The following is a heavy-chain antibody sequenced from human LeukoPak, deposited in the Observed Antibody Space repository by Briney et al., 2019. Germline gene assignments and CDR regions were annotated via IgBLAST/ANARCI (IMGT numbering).Heavy chain of an antibody. CDR1: GYSISSGYY. D-gene: IGHD1-26*01. CDR2: IYHSGST. V-gene: IGHV4-38-2*02. Sequence: SETPSLTCTVSGYSISSGYYWGWIRQPPGKGLEWIGSIYHSGSTYYNPSLKSRVTISVDTSKNQFSLKPSSVTAADTAVYYCARLAGATPFDYWGQGTLVTVSS. CDR3: ARLAGATPFDY. J-gene: IGHJ4*02.